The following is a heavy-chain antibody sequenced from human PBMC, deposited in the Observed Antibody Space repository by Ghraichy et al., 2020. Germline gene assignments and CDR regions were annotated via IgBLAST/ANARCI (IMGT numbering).Heavy chain of an antibody. D-gene: IGHD1-1*01. Sequence: SETLSLTCTVSGGSISSSSYYWGWIRQPPGKGLEWIGNIYYSGSTYYNPSLKSRVTISVDTSKNQFSLKLSSVTAADTAVYYCASHSPPLEPFDYGGQGTLVTVSS. CDR1: GGSISSSSYY. J-gene: IGHJ4*02. V-gene: IGHV4-39*01. CDR3: ASHSPPLEPFDY. CDR2: IYYSGST.